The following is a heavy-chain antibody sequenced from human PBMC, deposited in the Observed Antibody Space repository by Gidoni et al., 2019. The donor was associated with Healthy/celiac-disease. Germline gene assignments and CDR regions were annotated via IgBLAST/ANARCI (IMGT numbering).Heavy chain of an antibody. CDR2: IIPILGKA. V-gene: IGHV1-69*08. D-gene: IGHD4-17*01. J-gene: IGHJ3*02. CDR3: ARDRVTVTHDAFDI. CDR1: GGTFSSYT. Sequence: QVQLVQSGAESKKPGSSVKFSCTASGGTFSSYTISWVRQATGQGLEWMGRIIPILGKANYAQKFQGRVTITADKSTSTAYMELSSLRAEDTAVYYCARDRVTVTHDAFDIWGQGTMVTVSS.